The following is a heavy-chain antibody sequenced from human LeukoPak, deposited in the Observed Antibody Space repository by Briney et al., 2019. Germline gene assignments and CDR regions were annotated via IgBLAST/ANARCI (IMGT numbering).Heavy chain of an antibody. CDR2: ISSDGITT. CDR3: ARMEVA. Sequence: GGSLRLSCAASGFTFSSSWMHWVRQVPGKGLVWVSRISSDGITTNYADSVKGRFTISRDNAKNTVYLQMNSLRAEDTAVYSCARMEVAWGQGTIVTVSS. V-gene: IGHV3-74*01. J-gene: IGHJ3*01. CDR1: GFTFSSSW. D-gene: IGHD3-3*01.